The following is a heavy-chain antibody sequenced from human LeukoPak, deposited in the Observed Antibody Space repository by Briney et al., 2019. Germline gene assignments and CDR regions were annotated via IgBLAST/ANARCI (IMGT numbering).Heavy chain of an antibody. J-gene: IGHJ5*02. D-gene: IGHD6-19*01. CDR3: ARDHSSSGWYEAWFDP. Sequence: PGGSLGLSCAASGFTFSSYEMNWVRQAPGKGLEWVSYISSSGSTIYYADSVKGRFTISRDNAKNSLYLQMNSLRAEDTAVYYCARDHSSSGWYEAWFDPWGQGTLVTVSS. CDR2: ISSSGSTI. CDR1: GFTFSSYE. V-gene: IGHV3-48*03.